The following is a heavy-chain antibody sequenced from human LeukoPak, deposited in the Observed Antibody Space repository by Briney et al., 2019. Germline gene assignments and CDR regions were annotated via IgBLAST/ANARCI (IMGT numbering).Heavy chain of an antibody. J-gene: IGHJ4*02. CDR3: ARAWEGYFDY. V-gene: IGHV4-30-4*01. CDR1: GVSISSGAYY. CDR2: IYYTGST. D-gene: IGHD1-26*01. Sequence: SETLSLTCAVSGVSISSGAYYWSWLRQPPGKGLEWIGSIYYTGSTFYNPSLKSRVAISVDTSKNQFSLNLSSVTAADTALYYCARAWEGYFDYWGQGTLVTVSS.